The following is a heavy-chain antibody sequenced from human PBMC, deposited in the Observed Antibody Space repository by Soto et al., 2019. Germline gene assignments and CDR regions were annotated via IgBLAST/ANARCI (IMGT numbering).Heavy chain of an antibody. J-gene: IGHJ6*02. V-gene: IGHV4-31*03. Sequence: QVQLQESGPGLVKPSQTLSLTCTVSGGSISSGGYYWSWIRQHPGKGLEWIGYIYYSGSTYYNPSLKNRVTISVDTSKNQFSLKLSSVTAADTAVYYCARDQEAAGYYYYGMDVWGQGTTVTVSS. CDR2: IYYSGST. CDR3: ARDQEAAGYYYYGMDV. D-gene: IGHD6-13*01. CDR1: GGSISSGGYY.